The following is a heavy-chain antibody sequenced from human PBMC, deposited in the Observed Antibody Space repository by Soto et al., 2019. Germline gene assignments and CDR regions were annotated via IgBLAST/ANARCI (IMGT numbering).Heavy chain of an antibody. CDR2: INAGNGNT. CDR3: ATVSRYYDILTGYYNQNWFDP. D-gene: IGHD3-9*01. CDR1: GYTFTSYA. Sequence: ASVKVSCKASGYTFTSYAMHWVRQAPGQGLEWMGWINAGNGNTKYSQKFQGRVTITRDTSASTAYMELSSLRSEDTAVYYCATVSRYYDILTGYYNQNWFDPWGQGTLVTVSS. J-gene: IGHJ5*02. V-gene: IGHV1-3*01.